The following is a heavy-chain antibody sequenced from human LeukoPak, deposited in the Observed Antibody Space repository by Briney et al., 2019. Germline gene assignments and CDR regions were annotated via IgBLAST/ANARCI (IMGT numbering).Heavy chain of an antibody. CDR3: ARPTSPVLRYFDWLFRSDDAFDI. Sequence: PSETLSLTCAVYGGSFSGYDWSWIRLPPGKGLEWIGEINHSGSTNYNPSLKSRVTISVDTSKNQFSLKLSSVTAADTAVYYCARPTSPVLRYFDWLFRSDDAFDIWGQGTMVTVSS. J-gene: IGHJ3*02. CDR1: GGSFSGYD. V-gene: IGHV4-34*01. CDR2: INHSGST. D-gene: IGHD3-9*01.